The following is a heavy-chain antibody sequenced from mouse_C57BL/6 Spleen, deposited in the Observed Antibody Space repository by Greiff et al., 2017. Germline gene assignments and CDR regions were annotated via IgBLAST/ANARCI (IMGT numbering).Heavy chain of an antibody. Sequence: QVQLKESGPGLVAPSQSLSITCTVSGFSLTSYGVHWVRQPPGKGLEWLVVIWSDGSTTYNSALKSRLSISKDNSKSQVFLKMNSLQTDDTAMYYCARHGTYDGSSLYYAMDYWGQGTSVTVSS. V-gene: IGHV2-6-1*01. J-gene: IGHJ4*01. CDR1: GFSLTSYG. CDR3: ARHGTYDGSSLYYAMDY. D-gene: IGHD1-1*01. CDR2: IWSDGST.